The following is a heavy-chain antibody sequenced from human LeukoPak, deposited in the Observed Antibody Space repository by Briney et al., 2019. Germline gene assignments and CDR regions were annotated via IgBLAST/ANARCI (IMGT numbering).Heavy chain of an antibody. CDR2: IYYSGST. CDR3: VVTTVTQRNWFDP. D-gene: IGHD4-17*01. V-gene: IGHV4-39*01. CDR1: GGSISSSTYY. J-gene: IGHJ5*02. Sequence: PSETLSLTCTVSGGSISSSTYYWGWIRQPPGKGLEWIGSIYYSGSTYYNPSLKSRVTISVDTSKNQFSLKLSSVTAADTAVYYCVVTTVTQRNWFDPWGQGTLVTVSS.